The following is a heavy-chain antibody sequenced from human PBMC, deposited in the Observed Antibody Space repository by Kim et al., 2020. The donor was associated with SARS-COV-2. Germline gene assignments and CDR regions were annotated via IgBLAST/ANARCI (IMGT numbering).Heavy chain of an antibody. CDR3: AKDPELGLLWFVENFDY. Sequence: VKGRFTISRDNSKNTLYLQMNSLRAEDTAVYYCAKDPELGLLWFVENFDYWGQGTLVTVSS. V-gene: IGHV3-23*01. D-gene: IGHD3-10*01. J-gene: IGHJ4*02.